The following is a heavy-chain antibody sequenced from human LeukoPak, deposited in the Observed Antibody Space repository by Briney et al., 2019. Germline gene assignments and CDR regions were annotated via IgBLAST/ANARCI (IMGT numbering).Heavy chain of an antibody. CDR1: GGSISSYY. D-gene: IGHD3-22*01. CDR3: ATSYYYDSSGYPPGPFDI. J-gene: IGHJ3*02. CDR2: IYYSGST. V-gene: IGHV4-59*08. Sequence: SETPSLTCTVSGGSISSYYWSWIRQPPGKGLEWIGYIYYSGSTNYNPSLKSRVTISVDTSKNQFSLKLSSVTAADTAVYYCATSYYYDSSGYPPGPFDIWGQGTMVTVSS.